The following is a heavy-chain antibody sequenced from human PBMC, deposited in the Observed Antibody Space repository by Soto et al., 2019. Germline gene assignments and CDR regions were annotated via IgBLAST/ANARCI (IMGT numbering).Heavy chain of an antibody. CDR2: ISSSSSTI. V-gene: IGHV3-48*01. CDR3: AGEADYLNWFDP. Sequence: GGSLRLSCAASGFTFSSYSMNWVRQAPGKGLEWVSYISSSSSTIYYADSVKGRFTISRDNAKNSLYLQMNSPRAEDTAVYYCAGEADYLNWFDPWGQGTLVTVSS. D-gene: IGHD4-17*01. J-gene: IGHJ5*02. CDR1: GFTFSSYS.